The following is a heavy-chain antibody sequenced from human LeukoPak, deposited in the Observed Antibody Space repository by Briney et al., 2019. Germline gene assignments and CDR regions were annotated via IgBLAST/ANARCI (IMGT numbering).Heavy chain of an antibody. J-gene: IGHJ3*02. Sequence: PGRSLRLSCAASGLSFSSNGMHWVRQAPGRGREWVAVISNDGIDKYYGDSVKGRFTISRDNSKNTLYLQMNSLRPEDTAVYYCAKVAGWDLFKDAFDIWGQGTMVIVSS. CDR3: AKVAGWDLFKDAFDI. CDR2: ISNDGIDK. D-gene: IGHD3-10*01. CDR1: GLSFSSNG. V-gene: IGHV3-30*18.